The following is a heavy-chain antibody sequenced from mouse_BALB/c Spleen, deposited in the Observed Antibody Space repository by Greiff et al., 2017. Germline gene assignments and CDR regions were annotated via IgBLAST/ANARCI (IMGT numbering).Heavy chain of an antibody. D-gene: IGHD2-3*01. V-gene: IGHV5-17*02. CDR2: ISSGSSTI. Sequence: EVKLVESGGGLVQPGGSGKLSCAASGFTFSGFGMHWVSQAPEKGLEWVAYISSGSSTIYYADTVKGRFTISRDNPKNTLFLQMTSLRSEDTAMYYCAREGDGYYLYWYFDVWGAGTTVTVSS. CDR3: AREGDGYYLYWYFDV. CDR1: GFTFSGFG. J-gene: IGHJ1*01.